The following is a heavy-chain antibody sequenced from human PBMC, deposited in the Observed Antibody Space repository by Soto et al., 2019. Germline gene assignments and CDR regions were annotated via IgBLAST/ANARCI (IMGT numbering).Heavy chain of an antibody. Sequence: HPGGSLRLSCAASEFTFSSYAMSWVRQAPGKGLEWVSYISGSGVTTYHADSVKGRFTISRDNSKNTLYLQMNSLRAEDTAVYFCAKAKNYDYWSSFDSWGQGTLVTVSS. J-gene: IGHJ4*02. CDR1: EFTFSSYA. D-gene: IGHD3-3*01. CDR2: ISGSGVTT. CDR3: AKAKNYDYWSSFDS. V-gene: IGHV3-23*01.